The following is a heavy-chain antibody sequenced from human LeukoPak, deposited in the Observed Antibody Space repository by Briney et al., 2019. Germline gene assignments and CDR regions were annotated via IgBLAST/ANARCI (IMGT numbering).Heavy chain of an antibody. CDR1: GYTFTSYG. J-gene: IGHJ4*02. Sequence: ASVKLSCKASGYTFTSYGISWVRQAPGQGLEWMGWISAYNGNTNYAQKLQGRVTMTTDTSTSTAYMELRSLRSDDTAVYYCTRPQQRERLPEYFDYWGQGTLVTVSS. D-gene: IGHD1-26*01. CDR2: ISAYNGNT. V-gene: IGHV1-18*01. CDR3: TRPQQRERLPEYFDY.